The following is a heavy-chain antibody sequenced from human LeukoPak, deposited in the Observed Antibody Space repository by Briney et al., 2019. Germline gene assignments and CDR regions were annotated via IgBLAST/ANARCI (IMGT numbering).Heavy chain of an antibody. CDR3: AKEGSYNPFDY. CDR2: ITGNGGYT. CDR1: GFTFSNYA. Sequence: GGSLRLSCAASGFTFSNYAMNWVRQAPGKGLEWVSGITGNGGYTYYADSVKGRFTISRDNSKNTLYLQMTSLRADDTAVYYCAKEGSYNPFDYWGQGTLVTVSS. V-gene: IGHV3-23*01. D-gene: IGHD1-14*01. J-gene: IGHJ4*02.